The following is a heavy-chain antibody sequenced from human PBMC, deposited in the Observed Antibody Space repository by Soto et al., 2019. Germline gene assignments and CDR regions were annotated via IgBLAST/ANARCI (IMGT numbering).Heavy chain of an antibody. CDR2: SSYSGST. D-gene: IGHD2-2*01. CDR3: ARVQSTSWGYYYAVDV. Sequence: QVQLQESGPGLVKPSETLSLTCRISGGSISSYYWNWIRQAPGKGLEWIGFSSYSGSTNYNPALTSRVTISVDTSKDQISLRLNSVTAADTAVYYCARVQSTSWGYYYAVDVWCQGTTVTVSS. J-gene: IGHJ6*01. CDR1: GGSISSYY. V-gene: IGHV4-59*01.